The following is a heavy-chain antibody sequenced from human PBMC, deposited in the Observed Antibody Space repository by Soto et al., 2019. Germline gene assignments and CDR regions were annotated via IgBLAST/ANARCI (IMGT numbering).Heavy chain of an antibody. J-gene: IGHJ5*02. CDR2: IHFSGDT. Sequence: SETLSLTCTVSGGSISSYYWSWVRQPPGKGLEWIGFIHFSGDTKYNPSLKSRVTISLDTSQNQLSLKLASVTAADTAVHYCARESAGSGRNNWFDPWGQGVLVTVSS. CDR3: ARESAGSGRNNWFDP. CDR1: GGSISSYY. D-gene: IGHD3-10*01. V-gene: IGHV4-59*01.